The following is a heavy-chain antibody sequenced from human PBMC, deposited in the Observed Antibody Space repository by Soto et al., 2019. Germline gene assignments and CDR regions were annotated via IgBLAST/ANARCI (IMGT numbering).Heavy chain of an antibody. Sequence: PGESLKISCEGSGYSFSSYWISWVRQMPGKGLEWMGRIDPSDSYTDYSPSFQGHVTISTDKSISTAYLQWSSLEASDSAMYYWARHVTVVTPAFDFWGLGTLVTVSS. CDR2: IDPSDSYT. J-gene: IGHJ4*02. CDR3: ARHVTVVTPAFDF. D-gene: IGHD2-21*02. V-gene: IGHV5-10-1*01. CDR1: GYSFSSYW.